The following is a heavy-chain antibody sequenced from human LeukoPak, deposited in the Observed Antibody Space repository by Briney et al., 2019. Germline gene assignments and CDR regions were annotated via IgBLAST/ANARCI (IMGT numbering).Heavy chain of an antibody. CDR2: IYYSGST. D-gene: IGHD5-24*01. V-gene: IGHV4-39*01. J-gene: IGHJ4*02. CDR3: ARHRSGWLQSSFDY. CDR1: GGSISSSSYY. Sequence: SETLSLTCTVSGGSISSSSYYWGWIRQPPGKGLEWIGTIYYSGSTYYNPALKSRVTISVDTSKNQFSLKLSSVTAADTAVYYCARHRSGWLQSSFDYWGQGTLVTVSS.